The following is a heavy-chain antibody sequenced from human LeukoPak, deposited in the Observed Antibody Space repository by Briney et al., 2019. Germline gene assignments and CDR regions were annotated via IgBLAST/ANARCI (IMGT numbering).Heavy chain of an antibody. D-gene: IGHD5-18*01. J-gene: IGHJ3*02. CDR2: IYYSGST. CDR3: ARPGVGSGRYGAFDI. V-gene: IGHV4-61*08. Sequence: PSQTQSLACTVSGGSISSGGYYWSWIRQPPGKGLEWIGYIYYSGSTNYNPSLKSRVTISVDTSKNQFSLKLSSVTAADTAVYYCARPGVGSGRYGAFDIWGQGTMVTVSS. CDR1: GGSISSGGYY.